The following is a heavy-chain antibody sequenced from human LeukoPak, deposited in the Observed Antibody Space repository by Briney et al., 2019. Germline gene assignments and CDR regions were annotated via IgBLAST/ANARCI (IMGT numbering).Heavy chain of an antibody. J-gene: IGHJ2*01. CDR1: GGSFSGYY. CDR3: ARPLFYYDSSGYYRDWNFDL. V-gene: IGHV4-34*01. Sequence: SESLSLTCAVYGGSFSGYYWSGIRQPPGKGLEWIGEINHSGNTNYNPSLKSRVTISVDTSKNQFSLKLSSVTAADTAVYYCARPLFYYDSSGYYRDWNFDLWGRGTLVTVSS. CDR2: INHSGNT. D-gene: IGHD3-22*01.